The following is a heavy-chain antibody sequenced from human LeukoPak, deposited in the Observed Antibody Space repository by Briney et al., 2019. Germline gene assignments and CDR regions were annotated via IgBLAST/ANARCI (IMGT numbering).Heavy chain of an antibody. CDR2: SSAYNGNT. D-gene: IGHD5-18*01. V-gene: IGHV1-18*01. CDR1: GYTFTSFG. J-gene: IGHJ4*02. Sequence: GASVKVSCKASGYTFTSFGISWVRQAPGQGLEWMGWSSAYNGNTNYAQKFQGRVTMTTDTSTSTAYMEVRSLRSDDTAVYYCTRDLGVDTTMIFFDYWGQGSLVTASS. CDR3: TRDLGVDTTMIFFDY.